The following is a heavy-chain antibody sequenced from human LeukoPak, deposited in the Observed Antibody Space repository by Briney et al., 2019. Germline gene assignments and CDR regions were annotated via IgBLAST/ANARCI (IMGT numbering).Heavy chain of an antibody. J-gene: IGHJ6*02. D-gene: IGHD3-10*01. CDR3: ARDLITMVRGVITPVGMDV. V-gene: IGHV1-8*01. CDR1: GYTFTSYD. CDR2: MNPNSGNT. Sequence: ASVKVSCNASGYTFTSYDINWVRQATGQGLEWMGRMNPNSGNTGYAQKFQGRVTMTRNTSISTAYMELSSLRSEDTAVYYCARDLITMVRGVITPVGMDVWGQGTTVTVSS.